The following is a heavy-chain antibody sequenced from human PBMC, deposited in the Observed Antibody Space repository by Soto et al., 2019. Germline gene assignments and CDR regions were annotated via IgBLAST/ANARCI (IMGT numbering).Heavy chain of an antibody. CDR2: IIPIFGTA. V-gene: IGHV1-69*13. Sequence: ASVKVSCKASGYTFTSYDINWVRQAPGQGLEWMGGIIPIFGTANYAQKFQGRVTITADESTSTAYMELSSLRSEDTAVYYCARISSGWYYFDYWGQGTLVTVSS. J-gene: IGHJ4*02. D-gene: IGHD6-19*01. CDR1: GYTFTSYD. CDR3: ARISSGWYYFDY.